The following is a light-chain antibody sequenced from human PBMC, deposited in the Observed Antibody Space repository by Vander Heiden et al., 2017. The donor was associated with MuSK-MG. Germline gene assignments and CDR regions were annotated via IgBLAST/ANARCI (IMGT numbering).Light chain of an antibody. CDR3: QHSDSTPTWT. V-gene: IGKV1-39*01. Sequence: DIQVTQSPSSLSASVRDRVTITCRASQSISSYLNWYQQKPGKAPKHLIYAASSLQSGAPSRLSGSAGGTDFTLTISRLQPEDLAAYYCQHSDSTPTWTFGQGTKVEIK. CDR2: AAS. CDR1: QSISSY. J-gene: IGKJ1*01.